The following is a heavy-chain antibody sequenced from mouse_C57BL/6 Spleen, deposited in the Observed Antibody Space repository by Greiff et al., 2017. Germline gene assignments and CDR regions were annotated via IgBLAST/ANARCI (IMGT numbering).Heavy chain of an antibody. Sequence: QVQLQQSGAELVKPGASVKMSCKASGYPFTTYPIEWMKQNPGQSLEWIGNFHPYNDYSKCNEKFKGKATLTVDKSSNTGYLELSRLTSDDSAVYYCARSSTFYCYFDYWGQGTTVTVSS. J-gene: IGHJ2*01. CDR3: ARSSTFYCYFDY. D-gene: IGHD5-1*01. CDR1: GYPFTTYP. V-gene: IGHV1-47*01. CDR2: FHPYNDYS.